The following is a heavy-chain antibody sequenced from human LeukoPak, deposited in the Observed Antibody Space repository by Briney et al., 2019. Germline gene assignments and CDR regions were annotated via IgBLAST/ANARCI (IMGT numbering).Heavy chain of an antibody. CDR3: ARVGNDYSSPDY. CDR2: INSDGSST. J-gene: IGHJ4*02. D-gene: IGHD6-13*01. Sequence: PGGSLRLSCAASGFTFSSYWMHWVRQAPGKGLVWVSRINSDGSSTSYADSVKGRFAISRDNAKNTLYLQMNSLRAEDPAVNYSARVGNDYSSPDYWGQGTLVTVSS. V-gene: IGHV3-74*01. CDR1: GFTFSSYW.